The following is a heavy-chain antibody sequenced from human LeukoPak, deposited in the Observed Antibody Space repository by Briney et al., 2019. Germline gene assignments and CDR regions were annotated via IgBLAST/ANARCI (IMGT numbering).Heavy chain of an antibody. CDR1: GGTFSSYA. Sequence: GASVKVSCKASGGTFSSYAISWVRQAPGQGLEWMGGIIPIFGTANYAQKFQGRVTITADESTSTAYMELSSLRSEDTAVYYCARGEIPGHYYYYMDVWGKGTTVTVSS. D-gene: IGHD2-2*02. J-gene: IGHJ6*03. CDR2: IIPIFGTA. CDR3: ARGEIPGHYYYYMDV. V-gene: IGHV1-69*13.